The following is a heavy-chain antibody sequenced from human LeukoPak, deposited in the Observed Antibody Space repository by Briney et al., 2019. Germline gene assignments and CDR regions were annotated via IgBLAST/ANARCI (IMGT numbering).Heavy chain of an antibody. CDR2: INHSGST. CDR1: GGSFSGYY. D-gene: IGHD6-19*01. Sequence: SETLSLTCAVYGGSFSGYYWSWIRQPPGKGLEWIGEINHSGSTNCNPSLKSRVTISVDTSKNQFSLKLSSVTAADTAVYYCARGGLYSSGWYFDSWGQGTLVTVSS. CDR3: ARGGLYSSGWYFDS. J-gene: IGHJ4*02. V-gene: IGHV4-34*01.